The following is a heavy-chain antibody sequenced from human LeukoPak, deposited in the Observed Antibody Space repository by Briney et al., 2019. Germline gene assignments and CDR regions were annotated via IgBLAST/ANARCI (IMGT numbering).Heavy chain of an antibody. D-gene: IGHD1-1*01. Sequence: SETLSLTCTVSGDSISGYYWIWIRQPPGKGLEWIGEINHSGSTNYNPSLKSRVTISVDTSKNQFSLKLSSVTAADTAVYYCARFWNDVNWGQGTLVTVSS. CDR3: ARFWNDVN. V-gene: IGHV4-34*01. CDR2: INHSGST. J-gene: IGHJ4*02. CDR1: GDSISGYY.